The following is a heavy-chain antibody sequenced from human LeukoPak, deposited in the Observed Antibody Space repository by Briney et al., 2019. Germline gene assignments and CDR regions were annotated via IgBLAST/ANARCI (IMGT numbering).Heavy chain of an antibody. CDR1: GGSISSYY. V-gene: IGHV4-59*08. CDR2: IYYSGST. J-gene: IGHJ6*02. D-gene: IGHD6-13*01. CDR3: ARQGYSSSWHYYGMDV. Sequence: SETLSLTCTVSGGSISSYYWSWIRQPPGKGLEWIGYIYYSGSTNYNPSLKSRVTISVDTSKNQFSLKLSSVTAADTAVYYCARQGYSSSWHYYGMDVWGQGTTVTVSS.